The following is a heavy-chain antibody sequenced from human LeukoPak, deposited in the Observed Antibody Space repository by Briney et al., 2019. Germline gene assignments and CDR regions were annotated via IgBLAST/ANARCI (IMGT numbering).Heavy chain of an antibody. CDR1: GFTFSNFG. J-gene: IGHJ4*02. CDR3: ARKGFGSITVPGTFDY. D-gene: IGHD6-19*01. CDR2: IRYDGSNK. V-gene: IGHV3-30*02. Sequence: GGSLRLSCAASGFTFSNFGMHWVRHAPGKGLEWVAFIRYDGSNKYYVDSVRGRFTISRDNSKNTLSLRMNSLRPEDTAVYYCARKGFGSITVPGTFDYWGQGILVTVSS.